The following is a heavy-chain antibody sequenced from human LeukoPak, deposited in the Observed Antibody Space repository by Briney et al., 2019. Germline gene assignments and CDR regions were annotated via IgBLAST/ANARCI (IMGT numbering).Heavy chain of an antibody. Sequence: PSETLSLTCTVSGASISSYYWSWIRQPPGKGLEWIGYIFYSGTTKYNPSLKSRVTISVDTSRNQFSLKLSSVTAADTAVYYCAIGVPAHYYYDMDVWGQGTTVTVSS. D-gene: IGHD2-8*01. CDR1: GASISSYY. CDR3: AIGVPAHYYYDMDV. V-gene: IGHV4-59*08. CDR2: IFYSGTT. J-gene: IGHJ6*02.